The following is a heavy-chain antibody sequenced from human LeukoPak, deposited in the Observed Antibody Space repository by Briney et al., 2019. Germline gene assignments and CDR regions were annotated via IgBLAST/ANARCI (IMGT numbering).Heavy chain of an antibody. CDR3: ARVPSWYLFDY. V-gene: IGHV3-20*04. J-gene: IGHJ4*02. CDR1: GFTLSSYA. Sequence: GGSLRLSCVVSGFTLSSYAMSWVRQAPGKGLEWVSGINWNGGSTGYADSVKGRFTISRDNAKNSLYLQMNSLRAEDTALYYCARVPSWYLFDYWGQGTLVTVSS. CDR2: INWNGGST. D-gene: IGHD6-13*01.